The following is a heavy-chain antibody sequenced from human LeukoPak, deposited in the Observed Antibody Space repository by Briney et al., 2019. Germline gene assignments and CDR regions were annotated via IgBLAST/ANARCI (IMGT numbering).Heavy chain of an antibody. Sequence: GRSLRLSCAASGISFSSYGMHWARQAPGKGLEWVASINHNGNVNYYVDSVKGRLTISRDNAKNSLYLQMSNLRAEDTAVYFCARGGGLDVWGQGATVTVSS. CDR1: GISFSSYG. D-gene: IGHD3-16*01. CDR3: ARGGGLDV. V-gene: IGHV3-7*03. CDR2: INHNGNVN. J-gene: IGHJ6*02.